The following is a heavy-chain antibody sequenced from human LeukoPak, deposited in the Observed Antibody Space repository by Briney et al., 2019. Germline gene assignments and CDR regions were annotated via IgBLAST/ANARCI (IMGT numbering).Heavy chain of an antibody. J-gene: IGHJ5*02. CDR1: GGSISSSNW. CDR2: IYHSGST. V-gene: IGHV4-4*02. Sequence: SETLSLTCAVSGGSISSSNWWSWVRQPPGKGLEWIGEIYHSGSTNYNPSLKSRVTISVDKSKNQFSLKLSSVTAADTAVYYCVGGAAAGNNGFDPWGQGTLVTVSS. CDR3: VGGAAAGNNGFDP. D-gene: IGHD6-13*01.